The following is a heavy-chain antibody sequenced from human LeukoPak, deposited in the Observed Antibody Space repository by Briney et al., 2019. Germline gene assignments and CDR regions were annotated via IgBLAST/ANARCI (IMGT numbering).Heavy chain of an antibody. CDR1: GYTFTSYG. J-gene: IGHJ4*02. D-gene: IGHD3-10*01. CDR2: ISAYNGNT. Sequence: ASVKVSCKASGYTFTSYGISWVRQAPGQGLKWMGWISAYNGNTNYAQKLQGRVTMTTDTSTSTAYMELRSLRSDDTAVYYCARWGDNYYGSGSYLDYWGQGTLVTVSS. V-gene: IGHV1-18*01. CDR3: ARWGDNYYGSGSYLDY.